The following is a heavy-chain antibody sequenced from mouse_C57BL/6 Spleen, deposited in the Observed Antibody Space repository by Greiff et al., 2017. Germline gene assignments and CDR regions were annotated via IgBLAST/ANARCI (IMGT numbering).Heavy chain of an antibody. CDR1: GYTFPSYT. CDR2: INPSSGYT. D-gene: IGHD2-4*01. Sequence: VQLQQSGAELARPGASVKMSCKASGYTFPSYTMHWVKQRPGQGLEWIGYINPSSGYTKYNQKFKDKATLTADKSSSTAYMQLSSLTSEDSAVYYCARAHYYDYDVDYWGQGTTLTVSS. CDR3: ARAHYYDYDVDY. J-gene: IGHJ2*01. V-gene: IGHV1-4*01.